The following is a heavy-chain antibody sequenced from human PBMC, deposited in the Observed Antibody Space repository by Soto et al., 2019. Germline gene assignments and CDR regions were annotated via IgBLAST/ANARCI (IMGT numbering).Heavy chain of an antibody. CDR2: ISAYNGNT. Sequence: VAAVKVSCEASGYTGTSYGISWVRQASGQGLEWMGWISAYNGNTNYAQKLQGRVTMTTDTSTSTAYMELRSLRSDDTAVYYCARDVTPSNDFIDYQGPKYFQHWG. D-gene: IGHD4-17*01. J-gene: IGHJ1*01. CDR3: ARDVTPSNDFIDYQGPKYFQH. V-gene: IGHV1-18*01. CDR1: GYTGTSYG.